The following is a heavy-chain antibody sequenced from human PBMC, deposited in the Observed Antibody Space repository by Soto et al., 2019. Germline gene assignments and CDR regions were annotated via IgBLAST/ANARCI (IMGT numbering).Heavy chain of an antibody. V-gene: IGHV2-5*02. CDR3: VYAAPVSNWGDY. J-gene: IGHJ4*02. Sequence: SGPTLVNPTQTLTLTCTFSGFSLSTTGVGVGWIRQPPGKALDWLALIYWDDDKRYSPSLKSRHTITKDTSKNQVVLTMTNMDLLDTATYYCVYAAPVSNWGDYWGQGTLVTVSS. D-gene: IGHD7-27*01. CDR1: GFSLSTTGVG. CDR2: IYWDDDK.